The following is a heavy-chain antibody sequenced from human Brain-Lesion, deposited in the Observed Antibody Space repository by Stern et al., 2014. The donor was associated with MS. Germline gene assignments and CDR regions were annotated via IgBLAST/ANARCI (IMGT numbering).Heavy chain of an antibody. V-gene: IGHV4-39*01. D-gene: IGHD2-15*01. J-gene: IGHJ5*02. Sequence: QVQLQESGPGLVKPSETLSLTCTVAGGSVSSTSYAWAWIRQPPGKGLAWIGTIYYSGNTYYSPSLKSRLTISLDQSKNPFPLPLGFVTAADTAVYYCAGEEDIRYCSGGSCTGNWFDPWGQGTLVTVSS. CDR3: AGEEDIRYCSGGSCTGNWFDP. CDR2: IYYSGNT. CDR1: GGSVSSTSYA.